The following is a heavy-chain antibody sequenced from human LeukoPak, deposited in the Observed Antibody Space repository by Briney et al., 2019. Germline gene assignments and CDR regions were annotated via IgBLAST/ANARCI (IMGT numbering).Heavy chain of an antibody. CDR1: GYTFTGYY. D-gene: IGHD2-2*01. CDR3: ARDTLPTYYMDV. CDR2: INPNSGGT. J-gene: IGHJ6*03. V-gene: IGHV1-2*02. Sequence: SVKVSCKASGYTFTGYYMHWVRQAPGQGLEWMGWINPNSGGTNYAQKFQGRVTMTRDTSISTAYMELSRLRSDDTAVYYCARDTLPTYYMDVWGKGTTVTISS.